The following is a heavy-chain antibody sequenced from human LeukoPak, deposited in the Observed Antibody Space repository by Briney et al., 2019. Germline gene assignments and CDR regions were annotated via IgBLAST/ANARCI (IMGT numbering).Heavy chain of an antibody. CDR3: ARWGLAYTIDY. CDR2: ITTGGSAK. V-gene: IGHV3-7*01. J-gene: IGHJ4*02. CDR1: RFTFWAYC. D-gene: IGHD2-21*01. Sequence: GGSLRLSCAPSRFTFWAYCMGSLRDAPGRGLGWVASITTGGSAKDYVDSVKGRFTISRDGAKTSLYLQMDSLRAEDTAVYSCARWGLAYTIDYWGRGTLVTVSS.